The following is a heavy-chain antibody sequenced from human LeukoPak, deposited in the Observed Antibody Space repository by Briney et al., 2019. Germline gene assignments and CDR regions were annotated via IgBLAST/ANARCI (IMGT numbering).Heavy chain of an antibody. D-gene: IGHD5-18*01. CDR2: VSRDGDRT. CDR1: GFTFISNA. CDR3: ARHPGYSGGYMDH. J-gene: IGHJ4*02. V-gene: IGHV3-23*01. Sequence: GGSLRLSCAASGFTFISNAMSWVRQAPGRGLEWVSAVSRDGDRTYYADSVRGRFTMSRDNSKNTVSLQMNGLRAEDTAIYYCARHPGYSGGYMDHWGQGALVTVSS.